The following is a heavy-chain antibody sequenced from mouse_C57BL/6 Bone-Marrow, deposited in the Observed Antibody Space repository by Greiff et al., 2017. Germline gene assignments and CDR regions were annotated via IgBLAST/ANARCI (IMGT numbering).Heavy chain of an antibody. CDR2: IWRGGST. D-gene: IGHD1-1*01. J-gene: IGHJ3*01. CDR1: GFSLPSYG. Sequence: QVQLKQSGPGLVQPSQSLSITCTVSGFSLPSYGVHWVRQSPGKGLEWLGVIWRGGSTDYNAAFMYRLSITQDNSKSQVVFKRNSLQADDTAIYYCATLVATPWFAYWGQGTLVTVSA. V-gene: IGHV2-5*01. CDR3: ATLVATPWFAY.